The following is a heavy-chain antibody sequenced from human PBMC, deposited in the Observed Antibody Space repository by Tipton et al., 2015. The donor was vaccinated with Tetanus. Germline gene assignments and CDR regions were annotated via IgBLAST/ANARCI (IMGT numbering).Heavy chain of an antibody. CDR1: GGSISSGGYY. V-gene: IGHV4-31*03. J-gene: IGHJ4*02. CDR3: ARDQARGARGWNYFDY. Sequence: TLSLTCTVSGGSISSGGYYRSWIRQHPGKGLEWIGDIYYSGSTYYNPSLKSRVTISVDTSKNQFSLQLNSVTAADTAVYYCARDQARGARGWNYFDYWGQGTLATVSS. CDR2: IYYSGST. D-gene: IGHD1-26*01.